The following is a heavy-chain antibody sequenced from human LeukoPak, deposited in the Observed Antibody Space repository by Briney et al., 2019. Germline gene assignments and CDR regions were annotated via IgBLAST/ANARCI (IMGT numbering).Heavy chain of an antibody. CDR3: ARDSSYYDILTGYLPHTRTLDY. D-gene: IGHD3-9*01. CDR1: GFTFSSYS. V-gene: IGHV3-21*01. CDR2: ISSSSSYI. J-gene: IGHJ4*02. Sequence: GGSLRLSCAASGFTFSSYSMNWVRQAPGKGLEWVSSISSSSSYIHYADSVKGRFTISRDNAKNSLYLQMNSLRAEDTAVYYCARDSSYYDILTGYLPHTRTLDYWGQGTLVTVSS.